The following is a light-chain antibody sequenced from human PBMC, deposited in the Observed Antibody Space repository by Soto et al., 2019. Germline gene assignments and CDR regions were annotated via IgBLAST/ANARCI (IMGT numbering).Light chain of an antibody. V-gene: IGKV1-27*01. CDR2: AAS. J-gene: IGKJ4*01. Sequence: DIQMTQSPSSLSASLGDRVTITCRESQDIGVYLAWFQQRPGRVPSLLIYAASTFQSGVPSRFSGSGSGTDFTLTISSLQPEDVATYYCQKYNSPPLTFGGGTKVDIK. CDR1: QDIGVY. CDR3: QKYNSPPLT.